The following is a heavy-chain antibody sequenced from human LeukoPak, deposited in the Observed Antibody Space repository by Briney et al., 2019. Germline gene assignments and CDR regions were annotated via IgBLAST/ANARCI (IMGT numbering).Heavy chain of an antibody. CDR1: GFTFSSYS. D-gene: IGHD6-13*01. Sequence: GGSLRLSCAASGFTFSSYSMNWVRQAPGKGLEWVSCISSSSSYIYYADSVKGRFTISRDNAKNSLYLQMNSLRAEDTAVYYCARDSSSWSLGFNYYYYMDVWGKGTTVTVSS. CDR3: ARDSSSWSLGFNYYYYMDV. CDR2: ISSSSSYI. V-gene: IGHV3-21*01. J-gene: IGHJ6*03.